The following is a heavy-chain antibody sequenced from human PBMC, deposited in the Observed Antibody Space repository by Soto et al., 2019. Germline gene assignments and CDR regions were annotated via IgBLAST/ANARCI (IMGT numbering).Heavy chain of an antibody. Sequence: SVKVSCKASGYTFTSYYIHWVRQAPGQGLEWMAIVNPTGGSTNYAQKFQGRVTVTFDTSTSTVFMELNSLRYEDTAVYYCARHLAAGDSWGQGTLVTVSS. V-gene: IGHV1-46*03. CDR1: GYTFTSYY. CDR3: ARHLAAGDS. J-gene: IGHJ4*02. D-gene: IGHD6-25*01. CDR2: VNPTGGST.